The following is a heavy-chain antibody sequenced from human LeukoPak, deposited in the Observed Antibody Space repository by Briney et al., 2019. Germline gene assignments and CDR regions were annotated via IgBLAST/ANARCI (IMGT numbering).Heavy chain of an antibody. J-gene: IGHJ6*02. V-gene: IGHV3-23*01. Sequence: GGSLRLSCAAAGFTFSSNAMSWVRQAPGRGMGSVSVISVSGSRAYYAVFVKGRFTVSRDNSKNTVLLQMNSLIVEDTAVYYCTKDHDGMHAWGQGTTVTVSS. CDR2: ISVSGSRA. CDR3: TKDHDGMHA. CDR1: GFTFSSNA.